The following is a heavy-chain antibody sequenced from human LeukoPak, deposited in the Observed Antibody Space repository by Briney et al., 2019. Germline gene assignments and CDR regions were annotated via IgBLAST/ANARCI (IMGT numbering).Heavy chain of an antibody. CDR3: ANGGLWLPTRSD. D-gene: IGHD5-18*01. J-gene: IGHJ4*02. Sequence: RSGGSLRLSCAASGFTFSRSAMSWVRQAPGKGLEWVSAISGGGGSTYYADSVKGRFTIPRDNSKSSLYLQMNSLRADDTAVYYCANGGLWLPTRSDWGQGTLVTVSS. CDR1: GFTFSRSA. CDR2: ISGGGGST. V-gene: IGHV3-23*01.